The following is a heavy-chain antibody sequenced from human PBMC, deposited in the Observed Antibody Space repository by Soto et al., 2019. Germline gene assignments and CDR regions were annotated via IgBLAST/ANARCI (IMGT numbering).Heavy chain of an antibody. Sequence: ASVKVSCKASGYTFTGYYMHWVRQAPGQGLEWMGWINPNSGGTNYAQKFQGWVTMTRDTSISTAYMELSRLRSDDTAVYYCARAGIGYDFWSGYRNWFDPWGQGTLVTVSS. J-gene: IGHJ5*02. V-gene: IGHV1-2*04. CDR2: INPNSGGT. CDR3: ARAGIGYDFWSGYRNWFDP. CDR1: GYTFTGYY. D-gene: IGHD3-3*01.